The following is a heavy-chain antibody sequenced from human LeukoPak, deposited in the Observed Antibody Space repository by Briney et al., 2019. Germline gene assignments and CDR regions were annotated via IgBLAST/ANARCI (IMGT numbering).Heavy chain of an antibody. CDR3: AKRGNYGYFDH. CDR1: GFSFSNYA. V-gene: IGHV3-23*01. CDR2: ISTSGGST. J-gene: IGHJ4*02. Sequence: GGSLRLSCAASGFSFSNYAMSWVRQAPGKGLERVSTISTSGGSTYYADSAKGRFTISRDTSKTTLWLQTNSLRAEDTAVYYCAKRGNYGYFDHWGQGTLVTVSS. D-gene: IGHD3-10*01.